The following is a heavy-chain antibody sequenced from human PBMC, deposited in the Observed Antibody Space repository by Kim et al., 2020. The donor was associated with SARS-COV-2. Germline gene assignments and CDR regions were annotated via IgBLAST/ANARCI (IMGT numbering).Heavy chain of an antibody. J-gene: IGHJ3*02. V-gene: IGHV3-33*08. D-gene: IGHD5-18*01. CDR3: ARGYSYGYSDAFDI. Sequence: GGSLRLSCAASGFTFSSYGMHWVRQAPGKGLEWVAVIWYDGSNKYYADSVKGRFTISRDNSKNTLYLQMNSLRAEDTAVYYCARGYSYGYSDAFDIWGQGTMVTVSS. CDR2: IWYDGSNK. CDR1: GFTFSSYG.